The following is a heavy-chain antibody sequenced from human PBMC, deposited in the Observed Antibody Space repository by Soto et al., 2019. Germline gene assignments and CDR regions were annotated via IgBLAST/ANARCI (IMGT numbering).Heavy chain of an antibody. CDR1: GDSVSSNSAA. D-gene: IGHD5-18*01. CDR3: ARGLRDTAMVAYYYYGMDV. J-gene: IGHJ6*02. V-gene: IGHV6-1*01. Sequence: SQTLSLTCAISGDSVSSNSAAWNWIRQSPSRGLEWLGRTYYRSKWYNDYAVSVKSRITINPDTSKNQFSLQLNSVTPEDTAVYYCARGLRDTAMVAYYYYGMDVWGQGTTDTVSS. CDR2: TYYRSKWYN.